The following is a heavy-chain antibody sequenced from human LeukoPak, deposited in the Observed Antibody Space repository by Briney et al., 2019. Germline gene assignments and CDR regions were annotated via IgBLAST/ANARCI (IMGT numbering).Heavy chain of an antibody. Sequence: GGSLRLSCAASGFTFSDYYMSWIRQAPGKGLEWVSYISSSGSTIYYADSVKGRFTISRDNAKNSLYLQMNSQRAEDTAVYYCARDGSGDYVWGSYRLYYFDYWGQGTLVTVSS. CDR3: ARDGSGDYVWGSYRLYYFDY. CDR1: GFTFSDYY. V-gene: IGHV3-11*04. D-gene: IGHD3-16*02. J-gene: IGHJ4*02. CDR2: ISSSGSTI.